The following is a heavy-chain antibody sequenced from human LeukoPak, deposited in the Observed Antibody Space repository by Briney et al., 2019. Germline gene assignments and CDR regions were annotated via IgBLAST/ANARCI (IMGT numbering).Heavy chain of an antibody. J-gene: IGHJ4*02. CDR1: GGSISSSGNY. CDR2: IAYSGST. Sequence: SETLSLTCTVSGGSISSSGNYWGWIRQPPGQGLEWIGSIAYSGSTYYNPSLKSRVTISEDTSKNQFSLKLNSVTAADTAVYYCARHFDYWGQGTLVTVSS. V-gene: IGHV4-39*01. CDR3: ARHFDY.